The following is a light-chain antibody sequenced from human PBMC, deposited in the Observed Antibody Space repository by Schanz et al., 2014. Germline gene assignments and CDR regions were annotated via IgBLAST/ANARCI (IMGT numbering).Light chain of an antibody. Sequence: QSALTQPASVSGSPGQSVTISCTGTSSDVGGYNYVSWYQHHPDKVPKLLIYEVTYRPSGVSNRFSGSKSGDTASLTISGLQAEDESDYYCSSFTSTNTWVFGGGTKLTVL. V-gene: IGLV2-14*01. CDR3: SSFTSTNTWV. CDR1: SSDVGGYNY. CDR2: EVT. J-gene: IGLJ3*02.